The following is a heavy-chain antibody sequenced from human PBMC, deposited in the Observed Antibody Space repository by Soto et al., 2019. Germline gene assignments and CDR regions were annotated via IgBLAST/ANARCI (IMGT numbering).Heavy chain of an antibody. D-gene: IGHD2-2*01. Sequence: SGPTLVNPTQTLTLTCTFSGFSLSTSGMCVSWIRQPPGKALEWLARIDWDDDKFYTTSLKTKLIISKDTSRNQVVLTIPNMEAVAAAAYYSAGKGVMPGPHYFFDNWGQGILVTVSS. CDR1: GFSLSTSGMC. V-gene: IGHV2-70*12. J-gene: IGHJ4*02. CDR3: AGKGVMPGPHYFFDN. CDR2: IDWDDDK.